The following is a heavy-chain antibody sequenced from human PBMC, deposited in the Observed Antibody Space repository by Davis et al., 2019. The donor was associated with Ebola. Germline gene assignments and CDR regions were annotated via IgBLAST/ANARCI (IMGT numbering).Heavy chain of an antibody. CDR1: GFTFSSYS. Sequence: GESLKISCAASGFTFSSYSMNWLRQAPGKGLEWVSSISSSSSYIYYADSVKGRFTISRDNSKNTLYLQMNSLRAEDTAVYYCARDLLIAAAGRFDYWGQGTLVTVSS. CDR2: ISSSSSYI. V-gene: IGHV3-21*01. J-gene: IGHJ4*02. D-gene: IGHD6-13*01. CDR3: ARDLLIAAAGRFDY.